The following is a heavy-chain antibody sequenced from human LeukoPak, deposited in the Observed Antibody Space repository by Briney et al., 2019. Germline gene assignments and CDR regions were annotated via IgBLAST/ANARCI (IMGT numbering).Heavy chain of an antibody. D-gene: IGHD1-26*01. CDR3: ARAFDSGSYYRPFDY. J-gene: IGHJ4*02. CDR1: GGTFSSYA. CDR2: IIPIFGTA. Sequence: SVKVSCKASGGTFSSYAISWVRQAPGQGLEWMGGIIPIFGTANYAQKFQGRVTITADESTSTAYMELSSLRSEDTAVYYCARAFDSGSYYRPFDYWGQGTLVTVSS. V-gene: IGHV1-69*13.